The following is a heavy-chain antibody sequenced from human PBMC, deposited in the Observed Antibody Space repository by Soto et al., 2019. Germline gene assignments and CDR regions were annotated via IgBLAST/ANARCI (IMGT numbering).Heavy chain of an antibody. Sequence: SVKVSCKASGYTFTSYYMHWVRQAPGQGLEWMGIINPSGGSTSYAQKFQGRVTMTRDTSTSTVYMELSSLRSEDTAVYYCASAKGELLYYYYYGMDVWGQGTTVTVSS. V-gene: IGHV1-46*01. J-gene: IGHJ6*02. CDR2: INPSGGST. D-gene: IGHD3-10*01. CDR1: GYTFTSYY. CDR3: ASAKGELLYYYYYGMDV.